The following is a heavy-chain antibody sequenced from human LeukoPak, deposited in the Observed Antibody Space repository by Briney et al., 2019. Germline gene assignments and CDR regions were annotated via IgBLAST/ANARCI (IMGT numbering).Heavy chain of an antibody. J-gene: IGHJ4*02. CDR3: AREIEEVCSSTSCKPYYFDY. Sequence: SETLSLTCTVSGGSISSYYWSWIRQPPGKGLEWIGYIFYTGSTNYNPSLKSRVTISVLTSKNRFSLKLSSVTPEDTAVYYCAREIEEVCSSTSCKPYYFDYWGQGTLVTVSS. V-gene: IGHV4-59*12. CDR2: IFYTGST. D-gene: IGHD2-2*01. CDR1: GGSISSYY.